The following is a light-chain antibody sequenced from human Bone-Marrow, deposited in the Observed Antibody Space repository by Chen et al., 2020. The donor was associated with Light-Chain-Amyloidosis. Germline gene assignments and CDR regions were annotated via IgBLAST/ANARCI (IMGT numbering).Light chain of an antibody. CDR2: EDD. CDR1: RGSIATNY. J-gene: IGLJ3*02. V-gene: IGLV6-57*01. Sequence: NFMLTQPHSVSESPGKTVIISCTRSRGSIATNYVQLYQQRPGSSPTTVIYEDDQRPSGVPDRFSGSIDRSSNSAALTLSGLKTEDEADYYCQSYQGSSQGVFGGGTKLTVL. CDR3: QSYQGSSQGV.